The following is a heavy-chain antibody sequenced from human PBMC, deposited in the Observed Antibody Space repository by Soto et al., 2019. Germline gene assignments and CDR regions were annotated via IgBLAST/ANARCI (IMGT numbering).Heavy chain of an antibody. CDR1: GASIRSTDYY. J-gene: IGHJ5*02. Sequence: SETLSLTCTVSGASIRSTDYYWSWIRQAPGKGLEWVGYVYYTGSTYYNPSLMCRLTISVDTSKNQFSLKLTSVTAADTAVYYCVRTAREGAVAPHWFDRWGQGTQVTVSS. CDR3: VRTAREGAVAPHWFDR. D-gene: IGHD2-21*02. CDR2: VYYTGST. V-gene: IGHV4-30-4*01.